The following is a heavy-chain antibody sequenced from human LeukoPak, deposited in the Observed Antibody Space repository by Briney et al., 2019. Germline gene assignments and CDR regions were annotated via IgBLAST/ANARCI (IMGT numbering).Heavy chain of an antibody. Sequence: SETLSLTCTVSGGSISSGGYYWSWIRQHPGKGLEWIGYIYYSGSTYYNPSLKSQVTISVDTSKNQFSLKLSSVTAADTAVYYCARVYYDSSGYPFFDYWGQGTLVTVSS. CDR2: IYYSGST. CDR3: ARVYYDSSGYPFFDY. J-gene: IGHJ4*02. V-gene: IGHV4-31*01. CDR1: GGSISSGGYY. D-gene: IGHD3-22*01.